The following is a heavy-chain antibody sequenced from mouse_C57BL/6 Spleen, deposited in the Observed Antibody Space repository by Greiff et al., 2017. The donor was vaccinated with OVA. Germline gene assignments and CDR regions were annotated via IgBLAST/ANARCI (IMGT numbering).Heavy chain of an antibody. Sequence: QVQLQQPGAELVKPGASVTLSCKASGYTFTSYWMQWVQQRPGQGLEWIGEIDTSGSYTNYHHKFKGQATVTVDTSSSTAYMQLSSLTSEDSAVYYCATYGSSPRYAMDDWGQGTSVTVSS. V-gene: IGHV1-50*01. CDR3: ATYGSSPRYAMDD. D-gene: IGHD1-1*01. J-gene: IGHJ4*01. CDR2: IDTSGSYT. CDR1: GYTFTSYW.